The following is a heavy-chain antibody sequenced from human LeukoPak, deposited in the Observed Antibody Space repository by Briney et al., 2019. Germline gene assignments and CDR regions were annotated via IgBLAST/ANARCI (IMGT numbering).Heavy chain of an antibody. CDR2: IYYSGST. J-gene: IGHJ4*02. V-gene: IGHV4-61*01. CDR1: VGPGSSGTYY. Sequence: SETLYLTCTVSVGPGSSGTYYWSWIRQAPGKGLGWIGYIYYSGSTNYHPSLKRRVTRPVDTSKNQLSLKLRSVTAADTAVYSCARVSEDIVNGWSVNYWGQGTLVTVSS. D-gene: IGHD2-15*01. CDR3: ARVSEDIVNGWSVNY.